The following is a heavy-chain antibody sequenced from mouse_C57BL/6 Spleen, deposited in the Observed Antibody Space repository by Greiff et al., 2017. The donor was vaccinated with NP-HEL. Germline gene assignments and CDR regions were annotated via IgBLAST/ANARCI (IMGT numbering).Heavy chain of an antibody. CDR3: AREWVYYGSSWGYFDY. V-gene: IGHV1-82*01. CDR1: GYAFSSSW. D-gene: IGHD1-1*01. J-gene: IGHJ2*01. CDR2: IYPGDGDT. Sequence: QVQLKESGPELVKPGASVKISCKASGYAFSSSWMNWVKQRPGKGLEWIGRIYPGDGDTNYNGKFKGKATLTADKSSSTAYMQLSSLTSEDSAVYYCAREWVYYGSSWGYFDYWGQGTTLTVSS.